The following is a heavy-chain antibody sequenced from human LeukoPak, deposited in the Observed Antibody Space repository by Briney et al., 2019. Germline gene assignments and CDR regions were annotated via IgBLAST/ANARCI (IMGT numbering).Heavy chain of an antibody. V-gene: IGHV1-3*01. CDR3: AFADSSGYYFVLDY. CDR1: GYTFTSYA. CDR2: INAGNGNT. Sequence: ASVKVSCKASGYTFTSYAMHWVRQAPGQRLEWMGWINAGNGNTKYSQKFQGRVTITRDTSASTAYMELSSLRSEDTAVHYCAFADSSGYYFVLDYWGQGTLVTVSS. J-gene: IGHJ4*02. D-gene: IGHD3-22*01.